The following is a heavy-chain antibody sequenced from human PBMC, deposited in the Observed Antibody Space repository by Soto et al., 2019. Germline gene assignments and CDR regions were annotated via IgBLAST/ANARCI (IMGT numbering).Heavy chain of an antibody. CDR1: GGSFSGYY. J-gene: IGHJ6*03. Sequence: SETLSLTCAVYGGSFSGYYWSWIRQPPGKGLEWIGEINHSGSTNYNPSLKSRVTISVDTSKNQFSLKLSSVTAADTAVYYCARGLGSGSYYSAYYYYMDVWGKGTTVTVSS. V-gene: IGHV4-34*01. D-gene: IGHD3-10*01. CDR2: INHSGST. CDR3: ARGLGSGSYYSAYYYYMDV.